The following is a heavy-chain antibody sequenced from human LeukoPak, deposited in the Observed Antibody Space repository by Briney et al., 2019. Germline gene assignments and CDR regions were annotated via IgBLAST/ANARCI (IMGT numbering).Heavy chain of an antibody. CDR2: ISGSGGST. V-gene: IGHV3-23*01. Sequence: GGSLGLSWAASGFTFSSDGMSWVRQAPGKGLDWVSAISGSGGSTYYADSVKGRFTISRDNSKNTLYLQMNSLRAEDTAVYYCAKSQIRSSIAALIDYWGQGTLVTVSS. CDR3: AKSQIRSSIAALIDY. CDR1: GFTFSSDG. D-gene: IGHD6-6*01. J-gene: IGHJ4*02.